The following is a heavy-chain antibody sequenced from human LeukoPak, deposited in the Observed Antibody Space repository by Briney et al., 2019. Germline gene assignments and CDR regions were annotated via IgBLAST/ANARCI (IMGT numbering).Heavy chain of an antibody. D-gene: IGHD2-2*01. CDR1: GSIFPGFY. V-gene: IGHV5-51*01. CDR2: IYPGNSDT. CDR3: AMSSSVCGSSTSCYLDY. J-gene: IGHJ4*02. Sequence: GASLQISSQCAGSIFPGFYIHWVRPLAGKVQEGIGTIYPGNSDTKYRPSFQGQVTISADRSTSTAYLQWSSLKASDTATYYCAMSSSVCGSSTSCYLDYWGQGTLVTVSS.